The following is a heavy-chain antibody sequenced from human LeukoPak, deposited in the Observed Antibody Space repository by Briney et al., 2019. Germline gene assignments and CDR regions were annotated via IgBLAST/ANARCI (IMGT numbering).Heavy chain of an antibody. Sequence: PSETLSLTCTVSGGSISSYYWSWIRQPPGKGLEWIGYIYYSGSTYYNPSLKSRVTISVDTSKNQFSLKLSSVTAADTAVYYCARRSSGWYAYYFDYWGQGTLVTVSS. J-gene: IGHJ4*02. CDR3: ARRSSGWYAYYFDY. D-gene: IGHD6-19*01. V-gene: IGHV4-59*04. CDR2: IYYSGST. CDR1: GGSISSYY.